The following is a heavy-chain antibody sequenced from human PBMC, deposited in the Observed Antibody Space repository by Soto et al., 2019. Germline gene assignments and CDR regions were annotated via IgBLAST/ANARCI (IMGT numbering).Heavy chain of an antibody. J-gene: IGHJ6*02. D-gene: IGHD3-3*01. V-gene: IGHV1-69*06. CDR3: ARDSPRGSGYYGLWHYYYYGMDV. CDR1: GGTFSSYA. CDR2: IIPICGTA. Sequence: SVKVSCKASGGTFSSYALRWVRQAHGEGLEWMGGIIPICGTANYAQKFQGRVTITADKPTSTAYMELSSLRSEDTAGYYCARDSPRGSGYYGLWHYYYYGMDVGG.